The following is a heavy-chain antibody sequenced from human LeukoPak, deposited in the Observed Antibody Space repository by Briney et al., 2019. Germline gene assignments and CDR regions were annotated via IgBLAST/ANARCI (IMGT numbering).Heavy chain of an antibody. CDR1: GFTFGDYA. V-gene: IGHV3-49*04. J-gene: IGHJ5*02. Sequence: GGSLRLSCTASGFTFGDYAMSWVRQAPGKGLEWVGFIRSKAYGGTTEYAASVKGRFTISRDDSKSIAYLQMNSLKTEETAVYYCTRVITIAWGQGTLVTVSS. CDR2: IRSKAYGGTT. D-gene: IGHD3-3*01. CDR3: TRVITIA.